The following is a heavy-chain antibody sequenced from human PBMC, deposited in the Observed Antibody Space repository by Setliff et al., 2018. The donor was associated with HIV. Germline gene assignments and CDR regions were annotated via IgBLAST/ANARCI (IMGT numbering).Heavy chain of an antibody. D-gene: IGHD2-15*01. CDR3: ARRPIKGYGPFDS. Sequence: SEILSLTCSVSGASISSNSYYWNWIRQPPGKALEWLGIVYYTGSTNYNPSLKSRVAMSVDTSRNQFSLKLTSVTAADTAVYYCARRPIKGYGPFDSWGPGTLVTVSS. CDR1: GASISSNSYY. V-gene: IGHV4-39*01. J-gene: IGHJ4*02. CDR2: VYYTGST.